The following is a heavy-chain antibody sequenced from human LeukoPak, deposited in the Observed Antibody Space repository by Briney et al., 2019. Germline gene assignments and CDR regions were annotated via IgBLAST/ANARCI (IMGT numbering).Heavy chain of an antibody. CDR2: ISSGGSI. Sequence: GGSLSLSCVVSGCSFNSCAMSWVRQAPGQGLEWVSTISSGGSIYYADSVKGRFTISRDNSKNPLSLQMNSLRAEDTAVYYCAKLVGTSEVDYWGQGTLVTVSS. CDR1: GCSFNSCA. J-gene: IGHJ4*02. D-gene: IGHD2-15*01. CDR3: AKLVGTSEVDY. V-gene: IGHV3-23*01.